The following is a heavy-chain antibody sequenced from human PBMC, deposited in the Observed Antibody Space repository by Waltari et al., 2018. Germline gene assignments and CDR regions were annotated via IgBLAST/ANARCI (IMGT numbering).Heavy chain of an antibody. J-gene: IGHJ5*02. CDR2: IYTSGSS. CDR1: GSSINTDN. CDR3: ARGGLTMLSNWFDP. Sequence: QVHLQKSGTGRVTPSGALSLTCTVAGSSINTDNWIWIRQPPGHGLEYIGYIYTSGSSNYNPSFKSRVTISLDMSKNQFSLKLTSVTAADTAVYYCARGGLTMLSNWFDPWGQGTLVTVSS. D-gene: IGHD3-10*01. V-gene: IGHV4-4*08.